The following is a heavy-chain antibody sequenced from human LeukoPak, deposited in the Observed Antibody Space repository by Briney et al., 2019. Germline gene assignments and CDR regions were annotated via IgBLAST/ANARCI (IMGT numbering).Heavy chain of an antibody. CDR1: GFTFSSYS. Sequence: GGSLRLSCAASGFTFSSYSMNWVRQAPGKGLEWVSSISSSSSYIYYADSAKGRFTISRDNAKNSLYLQMNSLRAEDTAVYYCARDTSRATYYDFWSGYLRRNDAFDIWGQGAMVTVSS. V-gene: IGHV3-21*01. D-gene: IGHD3-3*01. CDR2: ISSSSSYI. CDR3: ARDTSRATYYDFWSGYLRRNDAFDI. J-gene: IGHJ3*02.